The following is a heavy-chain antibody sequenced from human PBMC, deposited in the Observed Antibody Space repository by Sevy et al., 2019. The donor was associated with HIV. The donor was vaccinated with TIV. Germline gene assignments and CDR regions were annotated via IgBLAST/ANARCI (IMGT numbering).Heavy chain of an antibody. V-gene: IGHV4-38-2*01. Sequence: SETLSLTCVVSGYSINSVYYWGWIRQPPGKGLELLGTIYHSGTTSYNPSLKSRVTISVDTSKNQFSLKLNSVTAADTAVYYCARVGVSDSCTSTSCYNWFDPWGQGTLVTVSS. J-gene: IGHJ5*02. CDR1: GYSINSVYY. CDR2: IYHSGTT. D-gene: IGHD2-2*01. CDR3: ARVGVSDSCTSTSCYNWFDP.